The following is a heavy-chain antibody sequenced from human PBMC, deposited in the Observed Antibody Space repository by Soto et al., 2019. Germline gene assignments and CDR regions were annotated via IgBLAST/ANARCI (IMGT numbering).Heavy chain of an antibody. J-gene: IGHJ3*02. D-gene: IGHD4-17*01. CDR1: GFTFSSYS. V-gene: IGHV3-48*02. Sequence: EVQLVESGGGLVQPGGSLRLSCAASGFTFSSYSMNWVRQAPGKGLEWVSYISSSSSTIYYADSVKGRFTISRDNAKNSLYLQMNSLRDEDTAVYYCARDGDYGGTYDAFDIWGQGTMVTVSS. CDR2: ISSSSSTI. CDR3: ARDGDYGGTYDAFDI.